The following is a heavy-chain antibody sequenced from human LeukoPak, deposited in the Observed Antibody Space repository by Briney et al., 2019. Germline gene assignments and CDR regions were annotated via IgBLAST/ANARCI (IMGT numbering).Heavy chain of an antibody. CDR3: ARDMSAFVLIVVATRYYFDY. V-gene: IGHV1-18*04. CDR1: GYTFTTSG. CDR2: ISGYNGNT. Sequence: ASVKVSCKASGYTFTTSGIRWVRQAPGQGLEWMGWISGYNGNTNYAQNLQGRVTMTTDTSTSTAYMELRSLRSDDTAVYYCARDMSAFVLIVVATRYYFDYWGQGTLVTVSS. J-gene: IGHJ4*02. D-gene: IGHD3-22*01.